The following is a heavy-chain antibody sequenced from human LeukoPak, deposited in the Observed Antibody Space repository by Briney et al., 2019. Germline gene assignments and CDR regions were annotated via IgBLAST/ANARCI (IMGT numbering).Heavy chain of an antibody. Sequence: GGSPRLSCAASGFTSSSYAMSWVRQAPGKGLEWVSAISGSGGSTYYADSVKGRFTISRDNSKNTLYLQMNSLRAEDTAVYYCAKDKWIQLWFYFDYWGQGTLVTVSS. J-gene: IGHJ4*02. D-gene: IGHD5-18*01. CDR2: ISGSGGST. CDR1: GFTSSSYA. CDR3: AKDKWIQLWFYFDY. V-gene: IGHV3-23*01.